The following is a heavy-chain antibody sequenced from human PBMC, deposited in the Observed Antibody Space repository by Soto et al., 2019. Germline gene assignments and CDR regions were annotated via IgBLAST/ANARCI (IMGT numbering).Heavy chain of an antibody. D-gene: IGHD3-16*01. Sequence: NPSETLSLTCPVSGGSVSIGEDDWSWILQPAGKGLEWMGYIYYSGSTTYNPYHMKRVFMTLATYKNQSSLMLISVPAADTAVEYYARIPVGTYMISWFDPWGQGTLVTVSS. J-gene: IGHJ5*02. CDR2: IYYSGST. CDR3: ARIPVGTYMISWFDP. CDR1: GGSVSIGEDD. V-gene: IGHV4-61*10.